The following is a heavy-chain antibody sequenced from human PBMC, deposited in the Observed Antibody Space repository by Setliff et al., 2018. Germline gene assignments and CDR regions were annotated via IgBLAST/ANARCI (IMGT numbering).Heavy chain of an antibody. V-gene: IGHV4-59*01. D-gene: IGHD3-16*01. CDR3: ARGGVLGTGDFDY. J-gene: IGHJ4*02. CDR1: GGSFSTYY. CDR2: SYYIGST. Sequence: PSETLSLTCTASGGSFSTYYWSWIRQPPGKGLEWIGHSYYIGSTDYNPSLKSRVTISLDTSKNQFSLKLNSVTAADTAVYYCARGGVLGTGDFDYWGQGTLVTVSS.